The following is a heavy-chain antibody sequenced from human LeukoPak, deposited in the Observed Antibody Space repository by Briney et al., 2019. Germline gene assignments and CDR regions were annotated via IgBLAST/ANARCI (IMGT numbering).Heavy chain of an antibody. CDR2: INHSGST. V-gene: IGHV4-34*01. J-gene: IGHJ4*02. Sequence: SETLSLTCAVYGGSFSGYYWSWIRQPPGKGLEWIGEINHSGSTNYNPSLKSRVTISVDTSKNQFSLKLSSVTAADTAVYYCARGNYGGHPDEGGYFDYWGQGTLVTVSS. CDR1: GGSFSGYY. CDR3: ARGNYGGHPDEGGYFDY. D-gene: IGHD4-23*01.